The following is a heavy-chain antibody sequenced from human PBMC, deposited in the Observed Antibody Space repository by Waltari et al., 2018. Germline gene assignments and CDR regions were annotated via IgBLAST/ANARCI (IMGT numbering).Heavy chain of an antibody. CDR3: VRGGRLATAAPDY. CDR1: GFTFTYYS. J-gene: IGHJ4*02. CDR2: ISNDGNNK. Sequence: QVQLVESGGGVVQPGTSLGLSCSAAGFTFTYYSMHGVRQSPGKGLEWVALISNDGNNKYYADSMTGRFTISRDNSKNTLCLQMDNLTPEDTGVYFCVRGGRLATAAPDYWGQGTLVTVSS. D-gene: IGHD6-13*01. V-gene: IGHV3-30-3*01.